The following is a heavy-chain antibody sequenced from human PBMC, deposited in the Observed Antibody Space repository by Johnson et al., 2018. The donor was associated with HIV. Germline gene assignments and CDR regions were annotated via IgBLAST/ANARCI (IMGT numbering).Heavy chain of an antibody. Sequence: QVQLVESGGGVVRPGRSLRLSCAAFGFTFSNYPMHWVRQAPGKGLEWVAVISYDGSKKYSADSVKGRFTISRDNSKNTLYLQMNSLRAEDTAAYFCASGDDDGFWGQGTKVTVSS. CDR2: ISYDGSKK. CDR3: ASGDDDGF. V-gene: IGHV3-30*04. D-gene: IGHD5-12*01. CDR1: GFTFSNYP. J-gene: IGHJ3*01.